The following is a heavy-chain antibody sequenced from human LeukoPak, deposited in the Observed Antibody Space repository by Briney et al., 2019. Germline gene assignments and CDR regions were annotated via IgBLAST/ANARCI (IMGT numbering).Heavy chain of an antibody. D-gene: IGHD3-3*01. J-gene: IGHJ4*02. Sequence: SETLSLTCTVSGGSISSYYWSWIRQPPGKGLEWIGYIYYSGSTNYNPSLKSRVTISVDTSKIQFSLNLSSVTAADTAIYYCARGLASGYPPIPFDYWGQGTQVTVSS. CDR3: ARGLASGYPPIPFDY. CDR2: IYYSGST. V-gene: IGHV4-59*12. CDR1: GGSISSYY.